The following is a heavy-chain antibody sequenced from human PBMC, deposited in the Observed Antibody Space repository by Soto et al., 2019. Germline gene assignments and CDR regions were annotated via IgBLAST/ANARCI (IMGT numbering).Heavy chain of an antibody. J-gene: IGHJ4*02. CDR1: GFTFSTYS. V-gene: IGHV3-21*01. Sequence: GGSLRLSCTASGFTFSTYSMNWVRQAPGKGPEWVSSISSGSSYIYYADSLKGGFTISRDDAKNSLYLQMDSLRAEDTAVYYCARGEVNYYDIRGYTPFDYWGQGTLVTVSS. D-gene: IGHD3-22*01. CDR2: ISSGSSYI. CDR3: ARGEVNYYDIRGYTPFDY.